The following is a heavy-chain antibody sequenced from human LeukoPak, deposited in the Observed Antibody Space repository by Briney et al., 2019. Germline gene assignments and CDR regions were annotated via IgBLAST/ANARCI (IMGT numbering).Heavy chain of an antibody. CDR1: GFTFTSSA. D-gene: IGHD6-13*01. J-gene: IGHJ4*02. CDR2: IVVGSGNT. CDR3: AGSSSSWSFDY. V-gene: IGHV1-58*02. Sequence: GASVKVSCKASGFTFTSSAMQWVRQARGQRLERIGWIVVGSGNTNYAQKFQERVTITRDMSTSTAYMELSSLRSEDTAVYYCAGSSSSWSFDYWGQGTLVTVSS.